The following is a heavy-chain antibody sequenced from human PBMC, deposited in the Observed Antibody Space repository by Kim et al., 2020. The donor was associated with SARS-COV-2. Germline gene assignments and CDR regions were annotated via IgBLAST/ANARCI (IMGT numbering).Heavy chain of an antibody. CDR2: INPSGGST. J-gene: IGHJ4*02. Sequence: ASVKVSCKASGYTFTSYYMHCVRQAPGQGLEWMGIINPSGGSTSYAQKFQGRVTMTRDTSTSTVYMELSSLRSEDTAVYYCARDGSALQVWIQLWKGGFDYWGQGTLVTVSS. CDR1: GYTFTSYY. CDR3: ARDGSALQVWIQLWKGGFDY. V-gene: IGHV1-46*01. D-gene: IGHD5-18*01.